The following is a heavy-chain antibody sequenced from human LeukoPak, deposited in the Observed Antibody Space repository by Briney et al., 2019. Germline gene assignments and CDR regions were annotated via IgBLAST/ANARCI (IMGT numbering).Heavy chain of an antibody. J-gene: IGHJ3*02. V-gene: IGHV4-38-2*02. CDR3: ARGVAEDAFDI. D-gene: IGHD3-3*01. Sequence: PSETLSLTCTVSGYSISSGDYWGWIRPPPGKGLQWIGTSYCSGSTYYNPSLKSRVTISVDTSKNQFSLKLSSLTAADTAVHYCARGVAEDAFDIWGQGTMVTVSS. CDR1: GYSISSGDY. CDR2: SYCSGST.